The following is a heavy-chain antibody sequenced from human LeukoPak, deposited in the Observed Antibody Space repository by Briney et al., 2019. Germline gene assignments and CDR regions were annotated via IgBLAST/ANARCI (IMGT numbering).Heavy chain of an antibody. CDR2: ISSSSSYI. CDR3: AVLRGANGEFYYYYYMDV. D-gene: IGHD1-26*01. Sequence: GGSLRLSCAASGFTFSSYSMNWVRQAPGKGLEWVSSISSSSSYIYYADSVKGRFTISRDNAKSSLYLQMNSLRAEDTAVYYCAVLRGANGEFYYYYYMDVWGKGTTVTVSS. CDR1: GFTFSSYS. V-gene: IGHV3-21*01. J-gene: IGHJ6*03.